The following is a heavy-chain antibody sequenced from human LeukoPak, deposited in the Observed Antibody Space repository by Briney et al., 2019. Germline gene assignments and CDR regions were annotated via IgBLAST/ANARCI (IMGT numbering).Heavy chain of an antibody. V-gene: IGHV3-23*01. Sequence: PGGSLRLSCAASGFTFNSYGMSWVRQAPGKGLEWVSGISISGGSIYHADSVKGRFTISRDNSKNTLYLQMNSLRAEDTAVYYCAKDGFQDYGGNRGLDYWGQGTLVTVSS. CDR1: GFTFNSYG. CDR3: AKDGFQDYGGNRGLDY. J-gene: IGHJ4*02. CDR2: ISISGGSI. D-gene: IGHD4-23*01.